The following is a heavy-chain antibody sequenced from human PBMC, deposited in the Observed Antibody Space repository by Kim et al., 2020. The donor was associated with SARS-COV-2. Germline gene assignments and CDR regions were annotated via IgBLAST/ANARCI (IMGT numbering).Heavy chain of an antibody. Sequence: GGSLRLSCAASGFTFSSYGMHWVRQAPGQGLEWVAVISYDGSNKYYADSVKGRFTISRDNSKNTLYLQMNSLRAEDTAVYYCAKDTPPDIVVVPAAYYYYYYGMDVWGQGTTVTVSS. D-gene: IGHD2-2*01. V-gene: IGHV3-30*18. J-gene: IGHJ6*02. CDR3: AKDTPPDIVVVPAAYYYYYYGMDV. CDR1: GFTFSSYG. CDR2: ISYDGSNK.